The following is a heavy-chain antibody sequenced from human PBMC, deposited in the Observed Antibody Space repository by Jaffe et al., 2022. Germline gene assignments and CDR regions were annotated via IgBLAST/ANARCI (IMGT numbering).Heavy chain of an antibody. Sequence: EVQLVESGGGLVQPGRSLRLSCTASGFTFGDYAMSWVRQAPGKGLEWVGFIRSKAYGGTTEYAASVKGRFTISRDDSKSIAYLQMNSLKTEDTAVYYCTRGGVYSSSWSGGNYYYYYYMDVWGKGTTVTVSS. CDR3: TRGGVYSSSWSGGNYYYYYYMDV. CDR1: GFTFGDYA. J-gene: IGHJ6*03. V-gene: IGHV3-49*04. D-gene: IGHD6-13*01. CDR2: IRSKAYGGTT.